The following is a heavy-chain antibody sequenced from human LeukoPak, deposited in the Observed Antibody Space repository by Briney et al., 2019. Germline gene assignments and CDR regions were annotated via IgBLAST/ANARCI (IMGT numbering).Heavy chain of an antibody. J-gene: IGHJ4*02. CDR2: INPSSGGT. CDR1: GYTFTGYY. V-gene: IGHV1-2*02. CDR3: ARSPDYSRFDY. Sequence: VASVKVSCKTSGYTFTGYYIHWVRQAPGQGLEWMGWINPSSGGTIYAQKFQGRVTMTRHTSINTAYMELSRLRSDDTAVYYCARSPDYSRFDYWGQGTLVTVSS. D-gene: IGHD4-11*01.